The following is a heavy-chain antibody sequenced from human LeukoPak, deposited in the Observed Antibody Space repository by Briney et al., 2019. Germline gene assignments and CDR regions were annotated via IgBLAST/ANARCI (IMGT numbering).Heavy chain of an antibody. J-gene: IGHJ4*02. V-gene: IGHV4-30-2*01. CDR2: IYHSGST. CDR3: ARVSGIAVTSLGY. D-gene: IGHD6-19*01. CDR1: GGYISSGGYY. Sequence: SETLSLTCTVSGGYISSGGYYWSWIRQPPGKGLEWIGYIYHSGSTYYNPSLKSRVTISVDRSKNQFSLKLSSVTAADTAVYYCARVSGIAVTSLGYWGQGTLVTVSS.